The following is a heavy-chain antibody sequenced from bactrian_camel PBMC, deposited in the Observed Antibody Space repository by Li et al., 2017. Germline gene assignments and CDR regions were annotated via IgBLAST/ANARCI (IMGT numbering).Heavy chain of an antibody. CDR3: ATPTRSWYIGEQLGY. Sequence: HVQLVESGGGSVQAGGSLRLSCAASGSTFSTYHMSWVRQAPGKGLEWVSSISQDGTVRYLSDSVLGRFTLSRDNARNTVYLQLNTLKSEDTAPYYCATPTRSWYIGEQLGYWGQGTQVTVS. V-gene: IGHV3-2*01. D-gene: IGHD6*01. CDR2: ISQDGTVR. J-gene: IGHJ6*01. CDR1: GSTFSTYH.